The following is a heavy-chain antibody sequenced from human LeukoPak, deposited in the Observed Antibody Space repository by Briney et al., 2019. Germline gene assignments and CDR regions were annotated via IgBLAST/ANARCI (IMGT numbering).Heavy chain of an antibody. D-gene: IGHD6-19*01. Sequence: GGSLRLSCAASGFTFSSYAMSWVRQAPGKGPEWVSAISGSGGSTYYADSVKGRFTISRDNSKNTLYLQMNSLRAEDTAVYYCAKDPTLYSSGWPDYWGQGTLVTVSS. V-gene: IGHV3-23*01. CDR2: ISGSGGST. J-gene: IGHJ4*02. CDR1: GFTFSSYA. CDR3: AKDPTLYSSGWPDY.